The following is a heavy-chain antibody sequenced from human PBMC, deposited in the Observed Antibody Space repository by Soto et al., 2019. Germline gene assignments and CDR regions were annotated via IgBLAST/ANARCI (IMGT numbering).Heavy chain of an antibody. CDR3: ARQLTYYDFWSGYFSHEPTEYYYYMDF. CDR2: IYYIGST. Sequence: SETLYPTCTVSGGSICSYYWSWIRPPPGKGLEWIGYIYYIGSTNYNPSLKSRVTISVDTSKNQFSLKLSSVTAADTAVYYCARQLTYYDFWSGYFSHEPTEYYYYMDFWGKGTTVAVSS. J-gene: IGHJ6*03. CDR1: GGSICSYY. D-gene: IGHD3-3*01. V-gene: IGHV4-59*01.